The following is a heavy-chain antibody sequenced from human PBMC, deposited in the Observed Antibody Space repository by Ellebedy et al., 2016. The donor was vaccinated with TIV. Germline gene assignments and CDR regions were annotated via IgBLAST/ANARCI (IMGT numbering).Heavy chain of an antibody. J-gene: IGHJ4*02. CDR1: DFTFSTYY. Sequence: GESLKISCIASDFTFSTYYMSWVRQAPGKGLEWVANIKQDGSEKYYVDSVKGRFTISRDNAKDSMFLQMNSLRVEDTAVYYCAGDFNWVDYWGQGTLVTVSS. V-gene: IGHV3-7*01. CDR2: IKQDGSEK. CDR3: AGDFNWVDY. D-gene: IGHD7-27*01.